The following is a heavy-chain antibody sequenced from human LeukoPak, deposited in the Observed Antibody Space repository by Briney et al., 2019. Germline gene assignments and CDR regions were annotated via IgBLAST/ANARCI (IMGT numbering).Heavy chain of an antibody. CDR1: GGTFSSYA. D-gene: IGHD3-10*01. CDR2: IIPIFGTA. CDR3: AAGVPYGSGSYEDY. Sequence: ASVKVSCKASGGTFSSYAISWVRQAPGQGLEWMGGIIPIFGTANYAQKFQGRVTTTADESTSTAYMELSSLRSEDTAVYYCAAGVPYGSGSYEDYWGQGTLVTVSS. J-gene: IGHJ4*02. V-gene: IGHV1-69*01.